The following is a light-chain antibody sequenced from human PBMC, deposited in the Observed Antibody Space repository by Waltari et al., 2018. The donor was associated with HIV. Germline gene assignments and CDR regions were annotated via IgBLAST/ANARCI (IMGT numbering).Light chain of an antibody. J-gene: IGKJ1*01. CDR1: QSVSSNY. V-gene: IGKV3-20*01. Sequence: EIVLTQSPGPLSLSPGERATLSCRASQSVSSNYLGWYQQRPGQAPRLLIYAATHRAAGIPDRFSGSGSGTDFTLTISRLEPEDSAVYYCQQYGDSHRTFGQGTKVDIK. CDR3: QQYGDSHRT. CDR2: AAT.